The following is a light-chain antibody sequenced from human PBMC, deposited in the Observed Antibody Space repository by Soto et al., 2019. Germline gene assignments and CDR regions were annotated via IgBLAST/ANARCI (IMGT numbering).Light chain of an antibody. V-gene: IGLV2-11*01. Sequence: QSVLTQPRSVSGSPGQSVTISCTGTNTDVGGYNYVSWYQQHPGKAPKVIIYDVTARPSGVPDRFSGSKSGNTASLTISGLQAEDEASYYCCSYAGRYSFLFGGGTKLTVL. CDR1: NTDVGGYNY. CDR3: CSYAGRYSFL. J-gene: IGLJ2*01. CDR2: DVT.